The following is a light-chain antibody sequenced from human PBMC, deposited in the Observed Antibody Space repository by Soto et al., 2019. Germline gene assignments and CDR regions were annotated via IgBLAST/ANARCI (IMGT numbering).Light chain of an antibody. J-gene: IGKJ4*02. CDR3: RHYDAYPLS. Sequence: DLQMTQSPSTLSASVGDRVTITCRASQSVSGWLAWYQQRPGKAPNLLVSKASSLESGVPSRFIGRSSVREDAPTIYYRQPDDFDTYYCRHYDAYPLSFGGGTKVEFK. CDR2: KAS. CDR1: QSVSGW. V-gene: IGKV1-5*03.